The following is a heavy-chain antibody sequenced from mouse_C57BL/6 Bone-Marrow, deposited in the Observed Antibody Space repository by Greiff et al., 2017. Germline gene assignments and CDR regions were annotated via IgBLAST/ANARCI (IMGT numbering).Heavy chain of an antibody. CDR1: GYTFTSYW. CDR3: ARGDYYGSSLWYFDV. CDR2: IHPNSGST. Sequence: VQLQQPGAELVKPGASVKLSCKASGYTFTSYWMHWVKQRPGQGLEWIGMIHPNSGSTNYNEKFKSTATLTVDKSSSTAYMQLSSLTSEDSAVYYCARGDYYGSSLWYFDVWGTGTTVTVSS. J-gene: IGHJ1*03. V-gene: IGHV1-64*01. D-gene: IGHD1-1*01.